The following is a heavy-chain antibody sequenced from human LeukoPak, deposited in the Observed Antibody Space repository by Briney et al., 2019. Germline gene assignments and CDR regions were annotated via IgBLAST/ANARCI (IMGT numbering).Heavy chain of an antibody. D-gene: IGHD3-10*01. V-gene: IGHV3-7*04. Sequence: GGSLRLSCAAAGFTFGSYWMSWVRLTPGKGLEWVANIKKDGREKYYMASVKGRFTISRDDAKNSLYLQMNSLRAEDTAVYYCAREGRGLRSPRFGESPRFDSWGQGTLVTVSS. J-gene: IGHJ4*02. CDR1: GFTFGSYW. CDR3: AREGRGLRSPRFGESPRFDS. CDR2: IKKDGREK.